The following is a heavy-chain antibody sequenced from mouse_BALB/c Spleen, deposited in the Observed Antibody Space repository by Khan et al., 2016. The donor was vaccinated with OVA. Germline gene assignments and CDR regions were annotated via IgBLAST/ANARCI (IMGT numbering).Heavy chain of an antibody. CDR1: GFSLSSSGMG. CDR2: IWWDDDK. Sequence: QVPLKESGPGILQPSQTLSLTCSLSGFSLSSSGMGVAWIRQPSGKGLEWLAHIWWDDDKRYNPALTSRLPISKDTSSNQVFLKIASVDTADTATYYCARIGWLLDYAMDYWGQGTSVTVSS. J-gene: IGHJ4*01. CDR3: ARIGWLLDYAMDY. D-gene: IGHD2-3*01. V-gene: IGHV8-8*01.